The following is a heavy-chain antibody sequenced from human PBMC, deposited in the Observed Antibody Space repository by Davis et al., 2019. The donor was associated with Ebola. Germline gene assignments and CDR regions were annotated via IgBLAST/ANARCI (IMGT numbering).Heavy chain of an antibody. Sequence: GESLKISCAASGFTFSSYSMNWVRQAPGKGLEWVSYISSSGSTIYYADSVKGRFTISRDNAKNSLYLQMNSLRAEDTAVYYCARDLVVPETRYFDLWGRGTLVTVSS. V-gene: IGHV3-48*04. J-gene: IGHJ2*01. D-gene: IGHD2-2*01. CDR3: ARDLVVPETRYFDL. CDR1: GFTFSSYS. CDR2: ISSSGSTI.